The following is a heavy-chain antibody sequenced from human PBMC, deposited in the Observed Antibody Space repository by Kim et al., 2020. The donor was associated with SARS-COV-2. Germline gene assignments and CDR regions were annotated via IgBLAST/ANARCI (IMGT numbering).Heavy chain of an antibody. V-gene: IGHV4-39*01. CDR1: GGSISSSSYY. CDR3: ARRYFDHPYDY. J-gene: IGHJ4*02. Sequence: SETLSLTCTVSGGSISSSSYYWGWIRQPPGKGLEWIGSIYYSGSTYYNPSLKSRVTISVDTSKNQFSLKLSSVTAADTAVYYCARRYFDHPYDYWGQGTLVTVSS. D-gene: IGHD3-9*01. CDR2: IYYSGST.